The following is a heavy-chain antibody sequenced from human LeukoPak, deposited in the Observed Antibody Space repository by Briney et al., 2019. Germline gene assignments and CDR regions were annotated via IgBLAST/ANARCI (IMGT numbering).Heavy chain of an antibody. CDR1: GYTFTSYY. Sequence: ASVKVSCKASGYTFTSYYMHWVRQAPGQGLEWMGIINPSGGSTSYAQKFQGRVTMTEDTSTDTAYMELSSLRSGDTAVYYCATYNMISFGGLADAFDIWGQGTMVTVSS. CDR2: INPSGGST. D-gene: IGHD3-16*01. J-gene: IGHJ3*02. CDR3: ATYNMISFGGLADAFDI. V-gene: IGHV1-46*01.